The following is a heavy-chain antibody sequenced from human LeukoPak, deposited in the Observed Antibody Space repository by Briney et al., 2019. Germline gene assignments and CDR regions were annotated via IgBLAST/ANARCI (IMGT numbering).Heavy chain of an antibody. CDR2: ISSSGSTI. V-gene: IGHV3-11*01. CDR1: GFTFNDYT. Sequence: GGSRRLSWAASGFTFNDYTRSWIRQAPGRGWEWVSYISSSGSTIYYADSVKGRFTISRDNAKNSLYLQMNSLRAEDTAVYYCARDRRSYYYFDYWGQGTLVTVSS. D-gene: IGHD2-15*01. CDR3: ARDRRSYYYFDY. J-gene: IGHJ4*02.